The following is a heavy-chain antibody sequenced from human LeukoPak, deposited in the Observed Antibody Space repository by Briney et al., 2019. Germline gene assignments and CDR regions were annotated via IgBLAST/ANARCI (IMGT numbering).Heavy chain of an antibody. CDR1: EFTFSSYW. CDR3: AREEMGITIFRVPTSGDDY. J-gene: IGHJ4*02. V-gene: IGHV3-7*01. Sequence: VGSLRLSCAASEFTFSSYWMSWVRQDPGKGLEWVANIKQDGSEKYYVDSVKGRFTISRDNAKNSLYLQMNSLRAEDTAVYYCAREEMGITIFRVPTSGDDYWGQGTLVTVSS. D-gene: IGHD3-3*01. CDR2: IKQDGSEK.